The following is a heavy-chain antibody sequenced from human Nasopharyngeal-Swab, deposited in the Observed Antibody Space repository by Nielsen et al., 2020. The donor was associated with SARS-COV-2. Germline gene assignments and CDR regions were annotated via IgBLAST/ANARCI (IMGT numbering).Heavy chain of an antibody. CDR2: ISYDGSNK. D-gene: IGHD2-21*02. Sequence: VRQAPGKGLEWVAVISYDGSNKYYADFVKGRFTISRDNSKNTLYLQMNSLRAEDTAVYYCAKCGGDCRGRSVYFDYWGQGTLVTVSS. CDR3: AKCGGDCRGRSVYFDY. J-gene: IGHJ4*02. V-gene: IGHV3-30*18.